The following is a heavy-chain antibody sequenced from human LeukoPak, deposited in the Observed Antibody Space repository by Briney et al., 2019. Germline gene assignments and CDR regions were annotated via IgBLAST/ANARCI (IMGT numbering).Heavy chain of an antibody. CDR2: IIPIFGTA. V-gene: IGHV1-69*13. CDR1: GGTFSTSA. D-gene: IGHD3-10*01. J-gene: IGHJ6*02. Sequence: SVKVSCKASGGTFSTSAISWVRQAPGQGLEWMGGIIPIFGTANYAQKFQGRVTITADESTSTAYMELSSLRSEDTAVYYCARDRGLWFGELLFHYYGMDVWGQGTTVTVSS. CDR3: ARDRGLWFGELLFHYYGMDV.